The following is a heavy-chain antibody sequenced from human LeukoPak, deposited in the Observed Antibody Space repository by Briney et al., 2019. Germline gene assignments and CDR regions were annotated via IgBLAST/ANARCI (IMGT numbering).Heavy chain of an antibody. D-gene: IGHD3-10*01. CDR1: GYSFTSYW. V-gene: IGHV5-51*01. J-gene: IGHJ3*02. CDR3: ASQNGGFQGADAFDI. Sequence: GESLKISCQGSGYSFTSYWIGWVRQMPGKGLEWMGIIYPGDSDTRYSPSFQGQVTISADKSISTAYLQWSSLKASDTAMYYCASQNGGFQGADAFDIWGQGTMVTVSS. CDR2: IYPGDSDT.